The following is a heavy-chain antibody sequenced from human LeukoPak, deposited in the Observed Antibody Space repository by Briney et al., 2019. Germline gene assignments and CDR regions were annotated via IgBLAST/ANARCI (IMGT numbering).Heavy chain of an antibody. D-gene: IGHD3-22*01. CDR2: ISSNGGST. CDR3: ANDLPITMIVVVSATDAFDI. J-gene: IGHJ3*02. CDR1: GFTFSSYA. V-gene: IGHV3-64*01. Sequence: GGSLRLSCAASGFTFSSYAMHWVRQAPGKGLEYVSAISSNGGSTYYANSVKGRFTISRDNSKNTLYLQMNSLRAEDTAVYYCANDLPITMIVVVSATDAFDIWGQGTMVTVSS.